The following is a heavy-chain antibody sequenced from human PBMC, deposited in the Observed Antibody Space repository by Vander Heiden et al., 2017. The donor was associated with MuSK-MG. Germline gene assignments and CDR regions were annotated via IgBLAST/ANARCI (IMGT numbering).Heavy chain of an antibody. J-gene: IGHJ2*01. V-gene: IGHV3-23*01. CDR1: GFTFSAYP. CDR3: AKYYDIGYFAL. Sequence: EVQLLQSGGGLVQPGGSLSLSCAASGFTFSAYPMTWVRQAPGEGLEWVSAISANGGNTYYSDSVKGRFTISRDNSKDTLYLKMNSLRADDTAVYYCAKYYDIGYFALWGRGTLVTVSS. CDR2: ISANGGNT. D-gene: IGHD3-22*01.